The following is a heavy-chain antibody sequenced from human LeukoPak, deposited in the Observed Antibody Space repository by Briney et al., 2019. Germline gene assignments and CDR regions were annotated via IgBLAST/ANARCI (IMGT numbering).Heavy chain of an antibody. CDR2: IKYDGSKI. J-gene: IGHJ4*02. CDR3: ATDGIPSATALAN. V-gene: IGHV3-30*02. D-gene: IGHD2/OR15-2a*01. Sequence: GGSLRLSCETSGFTFSHYGIHWVRQVPGMGLEWVAFIKYDGSKIYYAESVQGRFTITRDNSKNNLFLQMTRMRPQDTAVYYCATDGIPSATALANWGQGTLVTVSS. CDR1: GFTFSHYG.